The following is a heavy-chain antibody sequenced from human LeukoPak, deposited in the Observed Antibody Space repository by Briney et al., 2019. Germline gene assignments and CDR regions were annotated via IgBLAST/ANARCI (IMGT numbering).Heavy chain of an antibody. Sequence: PSETLSLTCTVSGGSISSSSYYWGWIRQPPGKGLEWIGSIYYSGSTYYNPSLKSRVTISVDTSKNQFSLKLSSVTAADTAVYYCARQYYYDSSGYYYEEYYFDYWGQGTLVTVSS. CDR1: GGSISSSSYY. D-gene: IGHD3-22*01. V-gene: IGHV4-39*01. J-gene: IGHJ4*02. CDR2: IYYSGST. CDR3: ARQYYYDSSGYYYEEYYFDY.